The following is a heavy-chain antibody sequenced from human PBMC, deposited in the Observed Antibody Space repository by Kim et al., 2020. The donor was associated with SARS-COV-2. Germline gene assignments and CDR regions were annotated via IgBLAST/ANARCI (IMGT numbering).Heavy chain of an antibody. Sequence: SETLSLTCTVSGGSISSSSYYWGWIRQPPGKGLEWIGSIYYSGSTYYNPSLKSRVTISVDTSKNQFSLKLSSVTAADTAVYYCARQFRAVAGVFDPWGQGTLVTVSS. CDR1: GGSISSSSYY. V-gene: IGHV4-39*01. CDR2: IYYSGST. CDR3: ARQFRAVAGVFDP. J-gene: IGHJ5*02. D-gene: IGHD6-19*01.